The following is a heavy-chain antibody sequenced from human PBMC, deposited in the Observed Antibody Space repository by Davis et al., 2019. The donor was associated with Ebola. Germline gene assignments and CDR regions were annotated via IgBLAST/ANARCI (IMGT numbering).Heavy chain of an antibody. CDR3: ARFLEWKADY. V-gene: IGHV5-51*01. D-gene: IGHD3-3*01. Sequence: GESLKISCKGPGYSFTNYWIGWVRQMPGKGLEWMGIIYPGDSDTRYSPSFQGQVTISADKSITTAYLQWSSLKASDTAMYYCARFLEWKADYWGQGTLVTVSS. CDR1: GYSFTNYW. J-gene: IGHJ4*02. CDR2: IYPGDSDT.